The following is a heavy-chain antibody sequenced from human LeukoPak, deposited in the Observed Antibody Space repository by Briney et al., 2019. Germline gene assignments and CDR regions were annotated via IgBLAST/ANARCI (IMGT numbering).Heavy chain of an antibody. CDR1: GFTFSSYS. V-gene: IGHV3-21*04. CDR2: ISSSSSYI. J-gene: IGHJ4*02. CDR3: AKAGSIRFDY. D-gene: IGHD1-26*01. Sequence: GGSLRLSCAASGFTFSSYSMNWVRQAPGKGLEWVSSISSSSSYIYYADSVKGRFTISRDNSKNTLYLQMNSLRAEDTAGYYCAKAGSIRFDYWGQGTLVTVSS.